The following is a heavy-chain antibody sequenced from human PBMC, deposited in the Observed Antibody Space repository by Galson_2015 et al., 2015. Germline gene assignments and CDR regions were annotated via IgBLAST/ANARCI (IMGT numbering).Heavy chain of an antibody. J-gene: IGHJ4*02. CDR1: GYTFTSYT. Sequence: SVKVSCKASGYTFTSYTMHWVRQAPGQRFEWIGWINGGNGDTQYPQKFQGRLTITRDTSARTAYLDLGSLRSEDTAIYYCASAGVAGTLGFDYWGQGTLVIVSS. D-gene: IGHD6-19*01. V-gene: IGHV1-3*01. CDR3: ASAGVAGTLGFDY. CDR2: INGGNGDT.